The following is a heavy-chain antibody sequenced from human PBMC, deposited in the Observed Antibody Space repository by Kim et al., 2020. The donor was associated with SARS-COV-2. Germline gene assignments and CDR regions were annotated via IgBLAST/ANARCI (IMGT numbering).Heavy chain of an antibody. D-gene: IGHD6-13*01. V-gene: IGHV3-53*04. CDR2: IYSGGST. J-gene: IGHJ4*02. CDR1: GFTVSSNY. CDR3: ARGPYSSSWYGHFDY. Sequence: GGSLRLSCAASGFTVSSNYMSWVRQAPGKGLEWVSVIYSGGSTYYADSVKGRFTISRHNSKNTLYLQMNSLRAEDTAVYYCARGPYSSSWYGHFDYWGQGTLVTVSS.